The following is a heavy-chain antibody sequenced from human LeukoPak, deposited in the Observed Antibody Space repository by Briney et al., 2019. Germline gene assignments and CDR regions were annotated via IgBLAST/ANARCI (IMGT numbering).Heavy chain of an antibody. D-gene: IGHD3-22*01. J-gene: IGHJ4*02. CDR3: AKGTTMIHTTIDY. CDR2: ISWNSGSI. Sequence: TGGSLRLSCAASGFTFDDYAMHWVRQAPGKGLEWVSGISWNSGSIGYADSVKGRFTISRDNAKNSLYLQMNSLRAEDTALYYCAKGTTMIHTTIDYWGQGTLVTVSS. V-gene: IGHV3-9*01. CDR1: GFTFDDYA.